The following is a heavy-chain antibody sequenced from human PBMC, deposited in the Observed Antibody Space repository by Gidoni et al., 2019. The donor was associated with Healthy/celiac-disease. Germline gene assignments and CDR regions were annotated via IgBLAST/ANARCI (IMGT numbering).Heavy chain of an antibody. V-gene: IGHV3-64D*06. Sequence: EVQLVESGGGLVQPGGSLRLSCSASGFTFSSYAMHWVRQAPGKGLEYVSAISSNGGSTYYADSVKGRFTISRDNSKNTLYLQMSSLRAEDTAVYYCVKDLSRITGTRNSGAFDIWGQGTMVTVSS. CDR2: ISSNGGST. CDR3: VKDLSRITGTRNSGAFDI. D-gene: IGHD1-20*01. J-gene: IGHJ3*02. CDR1: GFTFSSYA.